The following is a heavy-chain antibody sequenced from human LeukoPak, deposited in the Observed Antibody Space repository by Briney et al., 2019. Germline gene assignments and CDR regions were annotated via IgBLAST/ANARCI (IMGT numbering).Heavy chain of an antibody. J-gene: IGHJ3*02. D-gene: IGHD3-22*01. CDR2: IYYSGST. V-gene: IGHV4-59*01. CDR3: ARLRYDSSGYYYDAFDI. Sequence: SETLSLTCTVFGGSISSYYWSWFRQPPGKGLEWIGYIYYSGSTNYNPSLKSRVTISVDTSKNQFSLKLSSVTAADTAVYYCARLRYDSSGYYYDAFDIWGQGTMVTVSS. CDR1: GGSISSYY.